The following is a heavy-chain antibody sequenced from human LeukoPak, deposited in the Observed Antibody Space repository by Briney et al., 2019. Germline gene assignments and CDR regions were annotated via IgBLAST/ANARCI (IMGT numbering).Heavy chain of an antibody. Sequence: GGSLRLSCAASGLNFNYYAMTWVRQAPGKGLEWVSGIGGSGIRTYYADSVRGRFTISRDNSKNTLTLQLSSLRVEDTALYYCAKDRFGHTDQRPLAVDSWGQGTLVIVSS. CDR2: IGGSGIRT. V-gene: IGHV3-23*01. CDR3: AKDRFGHTDQRPLAVDS. J-gene: IGHJ4*02. D-gene: IGHD3-10*01. CDR1: GLNFNYYA.